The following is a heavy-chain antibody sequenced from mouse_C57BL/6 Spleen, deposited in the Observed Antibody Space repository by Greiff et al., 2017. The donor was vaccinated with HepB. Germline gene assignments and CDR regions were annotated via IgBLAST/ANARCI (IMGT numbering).Heavy chain of an antibody. J-gene: IGHJ4*01. Sequence: QVHVKQSGAELARPRASVKLSCKASGYTFTSYGISWVKQRTGQGLEWIGEIYPRSGNTYYNEKFKGKATLTADKSSSTAYMELRSLTSEDSAVYFCARWGGSSLYYYAMDYWGQGTSVTVSS. CDR3: ARWGGSSLYYYAMDY. D-gene: IGHD1-1*01. CDR1: GYTFTSYG. CDR2: IYPRSGNT. V-gene: IGHV1-81*01.